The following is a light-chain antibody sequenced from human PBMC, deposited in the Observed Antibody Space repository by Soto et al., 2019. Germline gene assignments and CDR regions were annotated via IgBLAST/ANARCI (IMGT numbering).Light chain of an antibody. J-gene: IGLJ1*01. V-gene: IGLV2-23*01. CDR3: CSYAGSITYV. Sequence: ALTQPASVSGSPGQSITISCTGNSSDVGRYNLVSWYQQHPGKAPKLMIYEGSKRPSGVSNRFSGSKSGNTASLTISGLQAEDEADYYCCSYAGSITYVFGTGTNLTVL. CDR1: SSDVGRYNL. CDR2: EGS.